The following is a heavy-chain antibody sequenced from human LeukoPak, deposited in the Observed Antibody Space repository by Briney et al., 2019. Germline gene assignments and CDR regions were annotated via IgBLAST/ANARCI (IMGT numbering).Heavy chain of an antibody. CDR2: IRRDGSDR. D-gene: IGHD3-10*02. CDR3: AELGITMIGGV. V-gene: IGHV3-30*02. J-gene: IGHJ6*04. CDR1: GFTFRNYD. Sequence: GGSLRLSCIPSGFTFRNYDMHWVRQAPGKGLEWVAFIRRDGSDRFHADSVKGRFTISRDNAKNSLYLQMNSLRAEDTAVYYCAELGITMIGGVWGKGTTVTISS.